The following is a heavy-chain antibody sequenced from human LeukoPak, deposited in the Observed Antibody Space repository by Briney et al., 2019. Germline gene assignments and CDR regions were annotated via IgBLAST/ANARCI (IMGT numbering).Heavy chain of an antibody. V-gene: IGHV4-59*01. D-gene: IGHD6-6*01. Sequence: SETLSLTCTVSGGSISSYYWSWIRQPPGKGLEWIGYIYYSGSTNYNPSLKSRVTISVDTSKNQFSLKLSSVTAADTAVYYCARQGFSSIAARGYFDYWGQGTLVTVSS. CDR3: ARQGFSSIAARGYFDY. CDR2: IYYSGST. J-gene: IGHJ4*02. CDR1: GGSISSYY.